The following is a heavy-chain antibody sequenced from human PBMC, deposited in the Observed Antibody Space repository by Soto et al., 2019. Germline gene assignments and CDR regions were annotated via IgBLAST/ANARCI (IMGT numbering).Heavy chain of an antibody. CDR2: IKSKTDGGTT. CDR3: TTQKFDGGGSCYHY. D-gene: IGHD2-15*01. J-gene: IGHJ4*02. CDR1: GFTFSNAW. Sequence: GGSLRLSCAASGFTFSNAWMSWVRQAPGKGLEWVGRIKSKTDGGTTDYAAPVKGRFTISRDDSKNTLYLQMNSLKTEDTAVYYCTTQKFDGGGSCYHYWGQGTLVTVSS. V-gene: IGHV3-15*01.